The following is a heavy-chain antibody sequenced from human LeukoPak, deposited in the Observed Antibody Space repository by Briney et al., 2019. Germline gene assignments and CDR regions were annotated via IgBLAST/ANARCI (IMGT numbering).Heavy chain of an antibody. Sequence: GESLKISCKGSGYSFTNYWISWVRQMPGKGLEWMGRIDPSDSYTNYSPSFQGHVTISADKSISTAYLQWSSLKASDTAMYYCARHGPYYDILTGSTNWFDPWGQGTLVTVSS. CDR3: ARHGPYYDILTGSTNWFDP. CDR1: GYSFTNYW. CDR2: IDPSDSYT. D-gene: IGHD3-9*01. J-gene: IGHJ5*02. V-gene: IGHV5-10-1*01.